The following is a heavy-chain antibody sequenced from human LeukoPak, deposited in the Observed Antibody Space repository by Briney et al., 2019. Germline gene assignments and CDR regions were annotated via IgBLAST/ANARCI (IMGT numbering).Heavy chain of an antibody. V-gene: IGHV4-39*01. CDR3: ARRGVVATPDANC. D-gene: IGHD5-12*01. Sequence: PSETLSLTCTVSGGSISSSRYYWGWIRQPPGKGLEWIGSIYYTGSTYYNPSLRSRVSISVDTSKNQFTLKLSSVTAADTAVYYCARRGVVATPDANCWGQGTLVTVSS. CDR2: IYYTGST. J-gene: IGHJ4*02. CDR1: GGSISSSRYY.